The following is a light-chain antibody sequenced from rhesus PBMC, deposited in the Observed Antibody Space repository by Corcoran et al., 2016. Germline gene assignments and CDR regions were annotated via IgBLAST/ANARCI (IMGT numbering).Light chain of an antibody. J-gene: IGLJ6*01. CDR3: CSYAGSYTFV. CDR2: EVS. V-gene: IGLV2-32*01. CDR1: SSDNGGYNH. Sequence: QAALTQPRSVSGSPGQSVTISCTGTSSDNGGYNHVSWYQQHPGTAPKLRIYEVSKRPSRVSDRFSGSKSGNTASLTISGLQAEDDADYYCCSYAGSYTFVFGSGTKLTVL.